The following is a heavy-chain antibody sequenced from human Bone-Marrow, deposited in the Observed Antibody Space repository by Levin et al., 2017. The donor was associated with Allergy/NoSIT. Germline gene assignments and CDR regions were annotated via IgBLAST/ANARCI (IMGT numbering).Heavy chain of an antibody. J-gene: IGHJ3*02. Sequence: SETLSLTCTVSGGSISSHYWSWIRQPPGKGLEWIGYIYSTGSTKYNPSLKSRVTFSLDMSKNQFSLKMSSVTAADTAVYYCARYLSYDTSGYYSDGFDIWGQGTMVTVSS. CDR1: GGSISSHY. V-gene: IGHV4-59*11. CDR2: IYSTGST. D-gene: IGHD3-22*01. CDR3: ARYLSYDTSGYYSDGFDI.